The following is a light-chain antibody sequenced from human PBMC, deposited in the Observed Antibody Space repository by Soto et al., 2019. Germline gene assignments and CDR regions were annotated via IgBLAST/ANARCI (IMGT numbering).Light chain of an antibody. CDR1: QSISSC. J-gene: IGKJ1*01. Sequence: DVQMTHSPATLAASVGDRVTLSCRASQSISSCLAWYQQKPGKAPKLLIYKASSLDSGVPSRFSGSGSGTEFTLTISSLQPDDFATYYCQQYNTYSCTFGQGTQMDI. V-gene: IGKV1-5*03. CDR3: QQYNTYSCT. CDR2: KAS.